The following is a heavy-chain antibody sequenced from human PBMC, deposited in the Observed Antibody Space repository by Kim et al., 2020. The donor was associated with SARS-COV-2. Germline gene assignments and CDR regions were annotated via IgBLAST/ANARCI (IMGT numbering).Heavy chain of an antibody. V-gene: IGHV1-24*01. CDR3: ATLVATIDY. J-gene: IGHJ4*02. D-gene: IGHD5-12*01. Sequence: GETIYAQKFQGRVTMTEDTSTDTAYMELSSLRSEDTAVYYCATLVATIDYWGQGTLVTVSS. CDR2: GET.